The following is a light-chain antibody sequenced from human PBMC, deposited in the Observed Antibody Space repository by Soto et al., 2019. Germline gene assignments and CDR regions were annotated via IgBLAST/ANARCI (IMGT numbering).Light chain of an antibody. Sequence: EIVLTQSPATLSLSPGERATLSCRASQSISTYLAWYQQKPGQPPRLLIYDASHRATGIPARFGGSGSGTEFTLTITSLQSEDFAVYYCQQYNNWPRTFGQGTKVDIK. V-gene: IGKV3-11*01. CDR3: QQYNNWPRT. CDR2: DAS. J-gene: IGKJ1*01. CDR1: QSISTY.